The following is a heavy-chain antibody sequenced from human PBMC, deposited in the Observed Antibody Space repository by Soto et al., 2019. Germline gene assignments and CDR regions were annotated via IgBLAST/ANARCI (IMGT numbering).Heavy chain of an antibody. Sequence: SETLSLTCAVYGGSISSGGYYWSWIRQHPGKGLEWIGYIYYSGSTNYNPSLKSRVTMSVDTSKNQFSLKLSSVTAADTAVYYCARTSRFDCWGQGTLVTVS. CDR2: IYYSGST. V-gene: IGHV4-31*11. CDR1: GGSISSGGYY. D-gene: IGHD6-6*01. J-gene: IGHJ4*02. CDR3: ARTSRFDC.